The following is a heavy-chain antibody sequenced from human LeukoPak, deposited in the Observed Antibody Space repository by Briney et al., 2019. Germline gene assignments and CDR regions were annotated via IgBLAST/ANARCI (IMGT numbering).Heavy chain of an antibody. CDR1: GGTFSSYA. D-gene: IGHD3-10*01. CDR2: IIPIFGTA. Sequence: SVKVSCKASGGTFSSYAISWVRQAPGQGLEWMGGIIPIFGTANYAQKFQGRVTITADESTSTAYMELSSLRSEDTAVYYCARSLSPHQMVRGASGPNWYFDLWGRGTLVTVSS. V-gene: IGHV1-69*13. J-gene: IGHJ2*01. CDR3: ARSLSPHQMVRGASGPNWYFDL.